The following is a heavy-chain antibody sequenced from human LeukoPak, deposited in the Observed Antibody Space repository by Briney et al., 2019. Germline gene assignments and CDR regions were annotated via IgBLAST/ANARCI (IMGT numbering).Heavy chain of an antibody. Sequence: QPGGTLKVSCQGSGFTLRGYALHWLRQAPDKGQQWVAVIPYAGRKGAYREPVKGRYTISRENSKDTWYLQMNTLRDDVSAKYYCARVFWTEDYGGDKTPAYCGQGTLVTVSS. J-gene: IGHJ1*01. CDR2: IPYAGRKG. V-gene: IGHV3-30*10. CDR1: GFTLRGYA. D-gene: IGHD4-23*01. CDR3: ARVFWTEDYGGDKTPAY.